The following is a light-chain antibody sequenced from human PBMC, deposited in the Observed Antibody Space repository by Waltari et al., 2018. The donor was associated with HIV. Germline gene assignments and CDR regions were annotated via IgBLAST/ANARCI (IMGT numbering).Light chain of an antibody. CDR3: QSADSTSTSWV. V-gene: IGLV3-25*03. J-gene: IGLJ3*02. Sequence: SYELTPPPSVSVSPGQTARITCPGDALPTKFAYLYQQTPGQAPALSIYKDSERPSGIPERCSGSSSGTTVTLTIRGVQAEDEADYYCQSADSTSTSWVFGGGTKLTVL. CDR1: ALPTKF. CDR2: KDS.